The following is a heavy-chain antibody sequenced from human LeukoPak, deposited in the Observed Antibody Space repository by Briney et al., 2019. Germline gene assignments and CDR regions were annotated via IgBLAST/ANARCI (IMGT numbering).Heavy chain of an antibody. Sequence: GGSLRLSCVVSGFTFSTYGMHWVRQAPGKGLEWVSAISGSGGSTYYADSVKGRFTISRDNSNNTLYLQMNSLRAEDTAVYYCAKGDIVVVPAAIYYYYYYMDVWGKGTTVTISS. CDR1: GFTFSTYG. D-gene: IGHD2-2*01. CDR2: ISGSGGST. CDR3: AKGDIVVVPAAIYYYYYYMDV. J-gene: IGHJ6*03. V-gene: IGHV3-23*01.